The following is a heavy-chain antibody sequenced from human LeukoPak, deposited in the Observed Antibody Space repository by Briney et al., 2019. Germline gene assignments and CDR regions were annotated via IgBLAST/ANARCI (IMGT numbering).Heavy chain of an antibody. CDR2: IYGSGNT. Sequence: SETLSLTCTVSGGSVSSGAYYWSWIRQPPGKGLEWIGYIYGSGNTNYYPSLNSRVTISVDTSKNQFSLKVSSVTAADTAVYYCARHGPRRDGYNYDYWGPGTLVTVSS. CDR1: GGSVSSGAYY. V-gene: IGHV4-61*08. CDR3: ARHGPRRDGYNYDY. D-gene: IGHD5-24*01. J-gene: IGHJ4*02.